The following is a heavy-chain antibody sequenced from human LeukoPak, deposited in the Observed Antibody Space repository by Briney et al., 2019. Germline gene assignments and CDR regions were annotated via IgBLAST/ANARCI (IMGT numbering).Heavy chain of an antibody. Sequence: SETLSLTYAVYGGSFSGYYWSWIRQPPGKGLEWIGEINHSGSTNYNPSLKSRVTISVDTSKNQFSLKLSSVTAADTAVYYCARTGFWSGYYTYYYFDYWGQGTLVTVSS. CDR1: GGSFSGYY. CDR2: INHSGST. V-gene: IGHV4-34*01. CDR3: ARTGFWSGYYTYYYFDY. D-gene: IGHD3-3*01. J-gene: IGHJ4*02.